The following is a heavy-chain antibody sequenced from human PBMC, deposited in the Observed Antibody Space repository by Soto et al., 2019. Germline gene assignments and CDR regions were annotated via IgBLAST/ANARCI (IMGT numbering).Heavy chain of an antibody. CDR3: ARPRGYCSGGSCYSRHYYGMDV. D-gene: IGHD2-15*01. CDR2: IYYSGST. CDR1: GGSISSSSYY. V-gene: IGHV4-39*01. Sequence: SETLSLTCTVSGGSISSSSYYWGWIRQPPGKGLEWIGSIYYSGSTYYNPSLKSRVTISVDTSKNQFSLKLSSVTAADTAVYYCARPRGYCSGGSCYSRHYYGMDVWGQGTTVT. J-gene: IGHJ6*02.